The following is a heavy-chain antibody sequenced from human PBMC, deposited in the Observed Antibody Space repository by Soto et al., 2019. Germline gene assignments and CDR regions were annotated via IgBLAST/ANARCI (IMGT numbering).Heavy chain of an antibody. CDR2: INPDSGGT. J-gene: IGHJ4*02. CDR3: ARCVTSGLTAFDY. Sequence: QVQLVQSGAEVKKPGASVKVSCKASGYTFTGYYMHWVRQAPGQGLEWMGWINPDSGGTNYAQKFQGRVTMTRDASLTTAYMELSRLTSDDTALYYCARCVTSGLTAFDYWGQGTLVTVAS. CDR1: GYTFTGYY. V-gene: IGHV1-2*02. D-gene: IGHD2-15*01.